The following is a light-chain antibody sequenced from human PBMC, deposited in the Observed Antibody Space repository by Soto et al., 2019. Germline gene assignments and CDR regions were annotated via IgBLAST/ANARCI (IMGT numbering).Light chain of an antibody. Sequence: QSALTQPASVSGSPGQSITISCTGTSSDVGGYNYVSWYQHHPGKAPKLMISEVSNRPSGVSNRFSGSKSGNTASLTISGLQAEDEAEYYCSSYTANSIPLFGGGTKLTVL. CDR1: SSDVGGYNY. J-gene: IGLJ3*02. CDR2: EVS. V-gene: IGLV2-14*01. CDR3: SSYTANSIPL.